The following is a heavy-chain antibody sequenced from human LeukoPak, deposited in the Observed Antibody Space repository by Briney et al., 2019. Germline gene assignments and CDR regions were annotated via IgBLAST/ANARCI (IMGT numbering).Heavy chain of an antibody. CDR2: ISGYNAKT. V-gene: IGHV1-18*04. D-gene: IGHD3-22*01. CDR1: GYTFTSHY. Sequence: ASVKVSCKTSGYTFTSHYVSWVRQAPGQGLEWMGWISGYNAKTQYVQKFQGRITMTIDTPTTTAYMELRSLRSDDTAVYYCARVRDYYASSDYSDYWGQGTLVTVSS. CDR3: ARVRDYYASSDYSDY. J-gene: IGHJ4*02.